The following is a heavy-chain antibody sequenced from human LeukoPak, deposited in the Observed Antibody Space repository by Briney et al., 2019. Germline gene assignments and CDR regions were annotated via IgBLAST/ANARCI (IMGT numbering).Heavy chain of an antibody. V-gene: IGHV3-30*18. CDR2: ISYDGSDK. J-gene: IGHJ4*02. CDR3: AKDLRGSPTIDC. D-gene: IGHD1-26*01. Sequence: GGSLTLPCAPSGLSLNSYGMHWLRQPPAKGLEGVAVISYDGSDKYYVDSVKGRLTISRDNSKNTLYLHMNSLRPDDTSVYHCAKDLRGSPTIDCWGQGTLVTVSS. CDR1: GLSLNSYG.